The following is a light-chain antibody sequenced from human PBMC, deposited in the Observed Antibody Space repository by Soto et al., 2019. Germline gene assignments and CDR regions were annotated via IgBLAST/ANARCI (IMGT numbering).Light chain of an antibody. CDR2: AAS. Sequence: DIQMTQSPSSLSASVGDRVTITCRASQGISNYVAWYQQNPGKVPKLLIYAASTLQSGVPSRFSGSGSGTDFTLTISSLQPEDVATDYCQEYNSAPQAFGQGTKVEIK. CDR3: QEYNSAPQA. J-gene: IGKJ1*01. CDR1: QGISNY. V-gene: IGKV1-27*01.